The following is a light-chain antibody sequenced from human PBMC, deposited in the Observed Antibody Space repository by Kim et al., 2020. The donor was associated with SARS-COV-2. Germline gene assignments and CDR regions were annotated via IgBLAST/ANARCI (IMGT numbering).Light chain of an antibody. CDR2: GAS. CDR3: QQYGSSLIT. Sequence: LSPGERATLSCRASQSVTSTYLAWYHQEPGQAPRLVLYGASTRATGVPDRFSGSGSGTDFTLTISRLEPEDFGVYYCQQYGSSLITFGGGTKVEI. J-gene: IGKJ4*01. CDR1: QSVTSTY. V-gene: IGKV3-20*01.